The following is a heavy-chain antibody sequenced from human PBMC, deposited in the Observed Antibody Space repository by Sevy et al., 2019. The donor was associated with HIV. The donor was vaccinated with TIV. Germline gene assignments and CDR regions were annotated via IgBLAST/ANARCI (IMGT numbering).Heavy chain of an antibody. CDR2: ISSSSSTI. CDR3: ARMSVVVVPAAILFYYYGMDV. D-gene: IGHD2-2*01. CDR1: GFTFSSYS. J-gene: IGHJ6*02. Sequence: GGSLRLSCAASGFTFSSYSMNWVRQAPGKGLEWVSYISSSSSTIYYADSVKGRFTISRDNAKNSLYLQMNSLRDEDTAVYYCARMSVVVVPAAILFYYYGMDVWGQGTTVTVSS. V-gene: IGHV3-48*02.